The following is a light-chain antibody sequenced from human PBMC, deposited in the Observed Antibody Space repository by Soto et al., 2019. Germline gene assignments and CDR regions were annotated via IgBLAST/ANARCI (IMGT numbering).Light chain of an antibody. CDR2: DVN. J-gene: IGLJ2*01. Sequence: QSALTQPASVSGSPGQSITISCTGTSSDVGGYNYVSWYQQHPGKAPKLMIYDVNNRPSGVSNRFSGSKSGNTASLTISGLQVEDEDDYYCSSYTGSSTYVVFGGGTELTVL. CDR1: SSDVGGYNY. V-gene: IGLV2-14*01. CDR3: SSYTGSSTYVV.